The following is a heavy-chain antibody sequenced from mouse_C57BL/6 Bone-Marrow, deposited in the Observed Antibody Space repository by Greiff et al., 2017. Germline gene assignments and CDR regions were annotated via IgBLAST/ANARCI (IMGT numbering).Heavy chain of an antibody. Sequence: QVQLQQSGAELVRPGASVKLSCKASGYTFTDYWINWVKQRPGQGLEWIARIYPGSGNTYYNEKFKGKATLTAEKSSSTAYMQLSSLTSEDSAVYFCASTGAMDYWGQGTSVTVSS. CDR2: IYPGSGNT. V-gene: IGHV1-76*01. J-gene: IGHJ4*01. D-gene: IGHD1-1*01. CDR1: GYTFTDYW. CDR3: ASTGAMDY.